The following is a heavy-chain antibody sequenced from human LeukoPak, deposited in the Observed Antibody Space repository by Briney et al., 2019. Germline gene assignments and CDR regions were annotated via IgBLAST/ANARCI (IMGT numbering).Heavy chain of an antibody. CDR3: ARVTVTYAFGDFDY. Sequence: GASVKVSCKASGYTFTGYYMHWVRQAPGQELEWMGWINPNSGGTNYAQKFQGRVTMTRDTSISTAYMELSRLRSDDTAVYYCARVTVTYAFGDFDYWGQGTLVTVSS. CDR2: INPNSGGT. CDR1: GYTFTGYY. D-gene: IGHD4-17*01. V-gene: IGHV1-2*02. J-gene: IGHJ4*02.